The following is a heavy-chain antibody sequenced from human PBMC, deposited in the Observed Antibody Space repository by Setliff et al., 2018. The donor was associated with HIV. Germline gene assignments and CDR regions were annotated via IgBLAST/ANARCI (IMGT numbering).Heavy chain of an antibody. CDR2: IYHSGST. CDR3: ARATWLVHPFPLYYFDY. V-gene: IGHV4-4*02. D-gene: IGHD6-19*01. Sequence: SETLSLTCAVYGGSISSRNWWSWVRQPPGKGLEWIGEIYHSGSTNYNPSLNSRITISVDKSKNQFSLKLISVTAADTAVYYCARATWLVHPFPLYYFDYCGQGTLVTVSA. CDR1: GGSISSRNW. J-gene: IGHJ4*02.